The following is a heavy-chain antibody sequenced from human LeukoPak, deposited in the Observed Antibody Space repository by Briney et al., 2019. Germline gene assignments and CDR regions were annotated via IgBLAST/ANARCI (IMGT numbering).Heavy chain of an antibody. CDR2: IDWDDDK. Sequence: ESGPALVKPTQTLTLTCTFSGFSLSTSGMCVSWIRQPPGKALEWLARIDWDDDKYYSTSLKTRLTISKDTSKNQVVLTMTNMDPVDTATYYCARMTSGSYGKRGFDPWGQGTLVTVSS. D-gene: IGHD3-10*01. CDR1: GFSLSTSGMC. V-gene: IGHV2-70*11. J-gene: IGHJ5*02. CDR3: ARMTSGSYGKRGFDP.